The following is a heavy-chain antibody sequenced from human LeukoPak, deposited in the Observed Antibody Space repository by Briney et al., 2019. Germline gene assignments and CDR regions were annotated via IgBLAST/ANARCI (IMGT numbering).Heavy chain of an antibody. CDR1: GGSFSGYY. CDR2: INHSGST. V-gene: IGHV4-34*01. J-gene: IGHJ4*02. CDR3: AGHLRWWDY. D-gene: IGHD5/OR15-5a*01. Sequence: SETLSLTCAVYGGSFSGYYWSWIRQPPGKGLEWIGEINHSGSTNYNPSLKSRVTISVDTSKNQFSLKLSSVTAADTAVYYCAGHLRWWDYWGQGTLVTVSS.